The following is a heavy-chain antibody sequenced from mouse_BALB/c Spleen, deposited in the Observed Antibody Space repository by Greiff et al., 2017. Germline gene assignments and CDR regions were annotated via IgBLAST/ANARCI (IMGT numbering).Heavy chain of an antibody. CDR1: GFNIKDTY. CDR3: AYYYGSSYAAY. D-gene: IGHD1-1*01. CDR2: LDPANGNT. Sequence: EVQLQESGAELVKPGASVKLSCTASGFNIKDTYMHWVKQRPEQGLEWIGRLDPANGNTKYDPKFQGKATITADTSSNTAYLQLSSLTSEDTAVYYCAYYYGSSYAAYWGQGTLVTVSA. J-gene: IGHJ3*01. V-gene: IGHV14-3*02.